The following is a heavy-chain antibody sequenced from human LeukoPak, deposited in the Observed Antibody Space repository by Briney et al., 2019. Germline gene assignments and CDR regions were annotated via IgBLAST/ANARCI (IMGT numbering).Heavy chain of an antibody. CDR3: AKDLYLTGYSFDY. CDR1: VYTFTGYY. J-gene: IGHJ4*02. V-gene: IGHV1-2*02. CDR2: INPNSGGT. D-gene: IGHD3-9*01. Sequence: GASVKVSCKASVYTFTGYYMHWVRQAPGQGLEWMGWINPNSGGTNYAQKFQGRVTMTSDTSISTAYMELSSLRSEDTAVYYCAKDLYLTGYSFDYWGQGTLVTVSS.